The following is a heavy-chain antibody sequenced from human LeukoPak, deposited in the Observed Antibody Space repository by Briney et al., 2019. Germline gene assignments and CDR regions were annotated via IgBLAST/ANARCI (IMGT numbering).Heavy chain of an antibody. CDR1: GFTFSSYE. CDR2: ISSSGSTI. J-gene: IGHJ5*02. CDR3: AKDLTVTSTCYFDA. D-gene: IGHD4-11*01. V-gene: IGHV3-48*03. Sequence: PGGSLRLSCAASGFTFSSYEMNWVRQAPGKGLEWVSYISSSGSTIYYADSVKGRFTISRDNAKNSLYLQMNSLRAEDTAVYYCAKDLTVTSTCYFDAWGQGTLVTVSS.